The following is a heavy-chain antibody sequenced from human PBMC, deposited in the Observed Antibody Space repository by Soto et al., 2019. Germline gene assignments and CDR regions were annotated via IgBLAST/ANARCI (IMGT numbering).Heavy chain of an antibody. CDR1: GFTFSSYA. V-gene: IGHV3-30-3*01. Sequence: GGSLRLSCAASGFTFSSYAMHWVRQAPGKGLEWVAVISYDGSNKYYADSVKGRFTISRDNSKNTLYLQMNSLRAEDTAVYYCAREGKIAVAQRYYYYGMDVWGQGTTVTV. J-gene: IGHJ6*02. CDR3: AREGKIAVAQRYYYYGMDV. D-gene: IGHD6-19*01. CDR2: ISYDGSNK.